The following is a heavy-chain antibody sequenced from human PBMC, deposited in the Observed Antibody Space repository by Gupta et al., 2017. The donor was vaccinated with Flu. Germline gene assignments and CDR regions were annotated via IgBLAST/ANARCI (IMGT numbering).Heavy chain of an antibody. CDR3: ARLRLLETHDY. CDR1: GGSISSSSYY. V-gene: IGHV4-39*01. Sequence: QLQLQESGPGLVKPSETLSLTCTVSGGSISSSSYYWGWIRQPPGKGLEWIGSIYYSGSTYYNPSLKSRVTISVDTSKNQFSLKMSSVTAADTAVYYCARLRLLETHDYWGQGTLVTVSS. CDR2: IYYSGST. J-gene: IGHJ4*02. D-gene: IGHD1-1*01.